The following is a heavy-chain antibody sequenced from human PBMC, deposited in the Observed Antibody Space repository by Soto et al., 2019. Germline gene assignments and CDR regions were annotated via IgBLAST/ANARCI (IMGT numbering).Heavy chain of an antibody. D-gene: IGHD6-6*01. J-gene: IGHJ6*03. CDR1: GFTFSSYS. CDR2: ISSSSSTV. Sequence: GGSLRLSCAASGFTFSSYSMNWVRQAPGKGLEWVSYISSSSSTVYYADSVKGRFTISRDNAKNSLYLQMNSLRAEDTAVYYCAREVEYSNSLYYYYYCMDVWGKGTTVTVSS. V-gene: IGHV3-48*01. CDR3: AREVEYSNSLYYYYYCMDV.